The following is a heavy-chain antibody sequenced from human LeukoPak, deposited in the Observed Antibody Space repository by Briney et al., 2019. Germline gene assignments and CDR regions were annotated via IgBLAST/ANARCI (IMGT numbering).Heavy chain of an antibody. J-gene: IGHJ4*02. CDR1: GGSTSSSNYI. Sequence: SETLSLTCTVSGGSTSSSNYIWGWIRQPPGEGLEWIGSIHYSGSTYYNPSLKSRVTISVDTSKNLLALKLSSVTAADMAVYYCARQVSSIIARPFDYWGQGTQVTVSS. CDR2: IHYSGST. CDR3: ARQVSSIIARPFDY. D-gene: IGHD6-6*01. V-gene: IGHV4-39*01.